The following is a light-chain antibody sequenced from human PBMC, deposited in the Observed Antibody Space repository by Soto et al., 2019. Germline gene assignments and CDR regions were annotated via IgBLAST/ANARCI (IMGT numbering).Light chain of an antibody. J-gene: IGLJ1*01. CDR2: GNS. CDR3: QSYDSSLGEWI. V-gene: IGLV1-40*01. Sequence: QSVLTQPPSVSGAPGQRVTISCTGSSSNIGAGYDVHWYQQLPGTAPKLLIYGNSNRPSGVPDRFSGSKSGTSASLAITGLQAEDEADYYCQSYDSSLGEWIFGTGTKLTVL. CDR1: SSNIGAGYD.